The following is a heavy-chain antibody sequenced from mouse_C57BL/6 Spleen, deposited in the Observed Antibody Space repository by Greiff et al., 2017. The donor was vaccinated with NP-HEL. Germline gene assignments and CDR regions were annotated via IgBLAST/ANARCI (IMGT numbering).Heavy chain of an antibody. CDR3: ARSSITTASYYFDY. J-gene: IGHJ2*01. D-gene: IGHD1-2*01. CDR1: GYTFTSYW. CDR2: IHPNSGST. Sequence: VQLQQPGAELVKPGASVKLSCKASGYTFTSYWMHWVKQRPGQGLEWIGMIHPNSGSTNYNEKFKSKATLTVDKSSSTAYMQLSSLTSEDSAVYYCARSSITTASYYFDYWGQGTTLTVSS. V-gene: IGHV1-64*01.